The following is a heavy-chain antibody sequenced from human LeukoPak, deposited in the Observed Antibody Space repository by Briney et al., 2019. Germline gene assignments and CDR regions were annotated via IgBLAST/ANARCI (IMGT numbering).Heavy chain of an antibody. J-gene: IGHJ3*02. D-gene: IGHD5-18*01. CDR2: IIPIFGTA. Sequence: ASVKVSCKATGGTYSSYAISWVRPAPGQGLEWMGGIIPIFGTANYAQKFQGRVTITADKSTSTANMELSRLRSEDTAVYYCAKLSVGTAMVRDAFDIWGQGTMVTVSS. CDR3: AKLSVGTAMVRDAFDI. V-gene: IGHV1-69*06. CDR1: GGTYSSYA.